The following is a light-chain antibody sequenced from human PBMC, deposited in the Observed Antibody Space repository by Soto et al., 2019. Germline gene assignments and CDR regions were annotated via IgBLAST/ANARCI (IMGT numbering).Light chain of an antibody. CDR3: QQRTNWRPST. CDR1: QSVSTY. CDR2: DAS. V-gene: IGKV3-11*01. J-gene: IGKJ5*01. Sequence: EIVLTQSPATLSLSPGERATLSCRASQSVSTYLAWYQQKSGQAPRLLIYDASNRATGIPARFSGSGSGTDFTLTISSLEPEDFAVYYCQQRTNWRPSTFGQGTRLEIK.